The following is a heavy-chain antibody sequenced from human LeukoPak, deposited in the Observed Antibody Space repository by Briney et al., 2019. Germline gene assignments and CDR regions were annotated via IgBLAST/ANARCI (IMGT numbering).Heavy chain of an antibody. CDR2: ITSSNYI. V-gene: IGHV3-21*01. CDR3: ARHYYGDYVFDY. Sequence: PRGSLRLSCAASGFTFSTYTMNWVRQTPGKGLEWVSSITSSNYIDYADSVKGRFTISRDNAKNSLYLQMNSLTAEDTAVYYCARHYYGDYVFDYWGQGTLVTVSS. D-gene: IGHD4-17*01. CDR1: GFTFSTYT. J-gene: IGHJ4*02.